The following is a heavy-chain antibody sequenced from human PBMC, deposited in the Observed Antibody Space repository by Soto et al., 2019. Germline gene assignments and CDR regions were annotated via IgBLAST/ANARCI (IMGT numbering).Heavy chain of an antibody. CDR3: AKGFSSGLYVDS. D-gene: IGHD6-19*01. CDR2: TLSSGGT. V-gene: IGHV4-61*03. CDR1: GDSVSSDAYY. J-gene: IGHJ4*02. Sequence: QVQLRESGPGLVNPSWTLSLTCSVSGDSVSSDAYYWAWIRQPPGKTLEWVGMTLSSGGTSRNPYSWSRLSMSVDTAKNHFSMRMTSVTAADTGVYFCAKGFSSGLYVDSWGRGTQVTVSS.